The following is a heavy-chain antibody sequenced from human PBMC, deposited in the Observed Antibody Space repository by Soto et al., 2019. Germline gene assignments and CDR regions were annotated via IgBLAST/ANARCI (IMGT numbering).Heavy chain of an antibody. CDR3: ARVCRLYGDYAFDY. V-gene: IGHV4-30-2*01. J-gene: IGHJ4*02. D-gene: IGHD4-17*01. CDR2: MYHSGST. Sequence: QLQLQESGSGLVKPSQTLSLTCAVSGGSISRGGYSWSWIRQPPGKGLEWIGYMYHSGSTYYIPYLTSRVTSSVDRSKSQCSLKLSSVTAADTAVYYCARVCRLYGDYAFDYWGQGTLVTVSS. CDR1: GGSISRGGYS.